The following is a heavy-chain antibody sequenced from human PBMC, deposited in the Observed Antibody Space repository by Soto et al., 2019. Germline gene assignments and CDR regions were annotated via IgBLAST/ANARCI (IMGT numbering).Heavy chain of an antibody. CDR1: GGSIYTYY. D-gene: IGHD1-26*01. Sequence: SETLSLTCNVSGGSIYTYYWNWIRQSPGKRLEWIGYISDSGSSNFNPSLKRRVTMSLDTSKNQFSLKLSSVTAGDTAVYYCARHYSGTYWAAFDIWGQGTMVTVSS. CDR2: ISDSGSS. V-gene: IGHV4-59*01. CDR3: ARHYSGTYWAAFDI. J-gene: IGHJ3*02.